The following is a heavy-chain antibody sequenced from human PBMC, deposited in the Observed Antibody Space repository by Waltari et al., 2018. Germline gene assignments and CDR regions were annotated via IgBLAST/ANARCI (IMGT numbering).Heavy chain of an antibody. CDR2: MNPNSGNT. CDR3: ASCYDSSGYYHDAFDI. Sequence: QVQLVQSGAEVKKPGASVKVSCKASGYTFTSYDINWVRQATGQGLEWMGWMNPNSGNTGYAQKFQGRVTITRNTSISTAYMELSSLRSEDTAVYYCASCYDSSGYYHDAFDIWGQGTMVTVSS. J-gene: IGHJ3*02. V-gene: IGHV1-8*03. CDR1: GYTFTSYD. D-gene: IGHD3-22*01.